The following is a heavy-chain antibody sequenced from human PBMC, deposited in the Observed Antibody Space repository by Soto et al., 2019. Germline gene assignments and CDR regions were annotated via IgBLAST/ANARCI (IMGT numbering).Heavy chain of an antibody. D-gene: IGHD3-16*01. CDR3: ARMAFGACDS. J-gene: IGHJ4*02. V-gene: IGHV4-31*03. CDR1: GGSFNTGGYY. Sequence: PSKALSLRCTVSGGSFNTGGYYWSWVRQRPEKGLEWIGYVYDSGHTYYNPSLKSRPAISLDTSMSQFSLKLSSVTAADTALDFCARMAFGACDSRGQRIPLTVSS. CDR2: VYDSGHT.